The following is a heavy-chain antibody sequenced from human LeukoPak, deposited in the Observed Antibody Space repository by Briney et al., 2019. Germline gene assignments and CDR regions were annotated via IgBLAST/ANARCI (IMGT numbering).Heavy chain of an antibody. Sequence: SVKVSCKVSGDTFRSNAVSWVRQGPRQGLEWMGGIIPIFGITNYAQKFQGRVTISRDTSASTAYMELSSLTSEDMAVYYCARVVKYSSGPLTDLLPYYFDSWGQGTLVTVSS. CDR1: GDTFRSNA. J-gene: IGHJ4*02. D-gene: IGHD6-19*01. V-gene: IGHV1-69*10. CDR2: IIPIFGIT. CDR3: ARVVKYSSGPLTDLLPYYFDS.